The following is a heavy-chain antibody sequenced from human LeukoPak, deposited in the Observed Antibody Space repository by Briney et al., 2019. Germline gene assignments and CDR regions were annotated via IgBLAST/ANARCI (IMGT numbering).Heavy chain of an antibody. J-gene: IGHJ4*02. CDR2: INPSGGST. D-gene: IGHD5-24*01. CDR3: ATAVEMATIDY. Sequence: ASVKVSCKASGYTFTSYYMHWVRQAPGQGLEWMGIINPSGGSTSYAQKFQGRVTMTRDTSTSTVYMELSSLRSEDTAMYYCATAVEMATIDYWGQGTLVTVSS. V-gene: IGHV1-46*01. CDR1: GYTFTSYY.